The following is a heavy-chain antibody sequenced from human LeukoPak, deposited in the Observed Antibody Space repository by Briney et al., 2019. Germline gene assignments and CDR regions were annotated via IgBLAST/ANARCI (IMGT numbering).Heavy chain of an antibody. V-gene: IGHV4-4*02. CDR1: SGSIRSNNW. D-gene: IGHD6-19*01. CDR2: IYHSGST. CDR3: ARVLYLAVAGTVRAFDI. J-gene: IGHJ3*02. Sequence: SETLSLTCAVSSGSIRSNNWWSWVRQPPGKGLEWIGEIYHSGSTNYNPSLKSRVTISVDKSKNQFSVQLSSVIAADTAVYYCARVLYLAVAGTVRAFDIWGQGTVVTVSS.